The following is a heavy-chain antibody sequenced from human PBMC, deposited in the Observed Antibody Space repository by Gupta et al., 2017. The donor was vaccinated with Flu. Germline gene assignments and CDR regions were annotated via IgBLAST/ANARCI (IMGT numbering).Heavy chain of an antibody. Sequence: QLRLQGSGPGLVKPSETLSLSCTVSGGSVSTSNSYWALIRQPPGQGLEWIATISYSGTAYYNPSLRSRATMSLDTSRNQFSLKVRSMTTADTAVYYCAGGVDDSAFDFWGQGPLVTVSS. CDR1: GGSVSTSNSY. J-gene: IGHJ4*02. V-gene: IGHV4-39*01. CDR2: ISYSGTA. D-gene: IGHD5/OR15-5a*01. CDR3: AGGVDDSAFDF.